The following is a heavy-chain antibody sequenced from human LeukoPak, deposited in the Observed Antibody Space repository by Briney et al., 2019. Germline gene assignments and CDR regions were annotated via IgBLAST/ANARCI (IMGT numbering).Heavy chain of an antibody. Sequence: GESLKISCKGSGYSFTSYWIGWVRQMPGKGLEWMGIIYPGDSDTRYNPSFQGQVTISADKSISTAYLQWSSLKASDTAMYYCARLKFYDSSGYYYYFDYWGQGTLVTVSS. CDR2: IYPGDSDT. V-gene: IGHV5-51*01. CDR1: GYSFTSYW. D-gene: IGHD3-22*01. CDR3: ARLKFYDSSGYYYYFDY. J-gene: IGHJ4*02.